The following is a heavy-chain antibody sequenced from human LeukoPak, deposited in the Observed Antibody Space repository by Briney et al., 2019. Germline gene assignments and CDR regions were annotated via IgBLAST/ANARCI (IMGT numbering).Heavy chain of an antibody. Sequence: ASAKVSCKASGYTFTSYYMHWVRQAPGQGLEWMGIINPSGGSTSYAQKFQGRVTMTRDMSTSTVYMELSSLRSEDTAVYYCARDFPPLLTGLDYWGQGTLVTVSS. D-gene: IGHD1-20*01. CDR3: ARDFPPLLTGLDY. CDR2: INPSGGST. CDR1: GYTFTSYY. V-gene: IGHV1-46*01. J-gene: IGHJ4*02.